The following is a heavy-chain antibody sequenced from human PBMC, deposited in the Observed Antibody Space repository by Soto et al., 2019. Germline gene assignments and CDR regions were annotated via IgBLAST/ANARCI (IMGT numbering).Heavy chain of an antibody. Sequence: QVQLVESGGGSAKPGGSLRLSGGASGFTLSDYYMSWIRQAPGKGLEWVSCMSSSGATIHYADSVKGRFTISRDNAMNSLYLQMSSLRAEDAAVYYGASGSSQVDYWGQGTLVTVFS. CDR1: GFTLSDYY. V-gene: IGHV3-11*01. CDR3: ASGSSQVDY. J-gene: IGHJ4*01. CDR2: MSSSGATI.